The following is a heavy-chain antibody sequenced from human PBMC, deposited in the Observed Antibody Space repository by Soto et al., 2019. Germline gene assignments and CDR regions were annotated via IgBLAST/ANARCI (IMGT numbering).Heavy chain of an antibody. D-gene: IGHD1-1*01. V-gene: IGHV1-3*01. J-gene: IGHJ4*02. CDR3: ASGLEPLKWDY. CDR2: INAGNGNT. CDR1: GYTFTNYA. Sequence: ASVKVSCKASGYTFTNYAMHWVRQAPGQRLEWMGWINAGNGNTKYSQKFQGRVTITRDTSASTAYMELSSLRSEDKAGDYRASGLEPLKWDYWGREPWSPSPQ.